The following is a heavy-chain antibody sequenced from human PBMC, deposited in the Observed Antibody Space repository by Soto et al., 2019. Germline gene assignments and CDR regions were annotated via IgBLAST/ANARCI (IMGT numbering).Heavy chain of an antibody. CDR1: GFTFSSYA. CDR3: SRASGLTESRGSLSGSDY. CDR2: ISGSGGST. V-gene: IGHV3-23*01. Sequence: PGGSLRLSCAASGFTFSSYAMSWVRQAPGKGLEWVSAISGSGGSTYYADSVKGRFTISRDNSKNTLYLQMNSLRAEDTAVYYCSRASGLTESRGSLSGSDYWGQGTLVTVSS. D-gene: IGHD1-26*01. J-gene: IGHJ4*02.